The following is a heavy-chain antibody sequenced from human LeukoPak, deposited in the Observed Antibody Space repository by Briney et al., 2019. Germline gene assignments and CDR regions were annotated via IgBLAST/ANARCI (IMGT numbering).Heavy chain of an antibody. CDR3: ARRNAMDV. CDR2: INRDGSER. Sequence: GVSLRLSCAASGFTISNYWMTWVRQAPGKVLEWVANINRDGSERYYVDSVKGRFTISRDDAKSSLYLQMNSLRAEDTAVYYCARRNAMDVWGQGTTVIVFS. CDR1: GFTISNYW. J-gene: IGHJ6*02. V-gene: IGHV3-7*03.